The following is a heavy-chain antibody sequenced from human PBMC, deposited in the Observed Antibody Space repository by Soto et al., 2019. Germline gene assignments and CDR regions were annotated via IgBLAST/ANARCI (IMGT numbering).Heavy chain of an antibody. CDR3: ARAPRHPEITIFGVVTDYYYYYMDV. V-gene: IGHV4-59*01. CDR1: GGSISSYY. CDR2: IYYSGST. D-gene: IGHD3-3*01. Sequence: QVQLQESGPGLVKPSETLSLTCTVSGGSISSYYWSWIRQPPGKGLEWIGYIYYSGSTNYNPSLKSRVTISVDTSKNQFSLKLNSVTAADTAVYYCARAPRHPEITIFGVVTDYYYYYMDVWGKGTTVTVSS. J-gene: IGHJ6*03.